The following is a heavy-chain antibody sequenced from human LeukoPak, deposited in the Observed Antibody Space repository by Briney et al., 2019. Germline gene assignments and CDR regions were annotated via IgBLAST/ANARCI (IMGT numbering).Heavy chain of an antibody. V-gene: IGHV4-4*07. Sequence: SSETLSLTCTVSGGSISSYYWSWIRQPAGKGLEWIGRIYTSGSTNYNASLKSRVSMSVDTSKNQFSLKLSSVTAADTAVFYCAREKSGSYREFDYWGQGTLVTVSS. CDR3: AREKSGSYREFDY. CDR2: IYTSGST. CDR1: GGSISSYY. J-gene: IGHJ4*02. D-gene: IGHD1-26*01.